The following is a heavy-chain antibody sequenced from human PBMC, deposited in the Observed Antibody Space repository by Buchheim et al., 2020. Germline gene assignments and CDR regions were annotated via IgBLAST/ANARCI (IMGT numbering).Heavy chain of an antibody. V-gene: IGHV3-74*01. CDR1: GFSFSSYW. CDR3: ARGAFADGLDA. D-gene: IGHD3-3*02. J-gene: IGHJ6*02. CDR2: VKRDGSET. Sequence: EVQLVESGGGLVQPGGSLRLSCAASGFSFSSYWMNWVRQAPGKGLVWISRVKRDGSETFYADNVKGRFTISRDNGKNTLYLQMNSLRAEDTAVYYCARGAFADGLDAWGQGTT.